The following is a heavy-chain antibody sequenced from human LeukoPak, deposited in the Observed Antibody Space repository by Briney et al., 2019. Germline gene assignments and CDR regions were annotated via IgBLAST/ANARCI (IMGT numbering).Heavy chain of an antibody. D-gene: IGHD3-22*01. V-gene: IGHV1-2*02. CDR1: GYTFTGYY. J-gene: IGHJ6*04. Sequence: ASVKVSCKASGYTFTGYYIQWVRQAPGQGLEWMGWINPHSGGTNYAQKFQGRVTMTRDTSISTAYMELSRLRFDDTAVYYCARESQEGYYYDNSGMDVWGKGTTVTVSS. CDR3: ARESQEGYYYDNSGMDV. CDR2: INPHSGGT.